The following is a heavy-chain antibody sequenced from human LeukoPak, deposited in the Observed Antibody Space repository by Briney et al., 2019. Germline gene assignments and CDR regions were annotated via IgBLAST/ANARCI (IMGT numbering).Heavy chain of an antibody. CDR1: GYTFTGYY. J-gene: IGHJ3*02. D-gene: IGHD6-13*01. CDR2: INPNSGGT. V-gene: IGHV1-2*02. Sequence: ASVKVSCKASGYTFTGYYMHWVRQAPGQGLEWMGWINPNSGGTNYAQKFQGRVTMTRDTSISTAYMELSRLRSDDTAVYYCARDRRIAAAGTDRNAFDIWGQGTMVTVSS. CDR3: ARDRRIAAAGTDRNAFDI.